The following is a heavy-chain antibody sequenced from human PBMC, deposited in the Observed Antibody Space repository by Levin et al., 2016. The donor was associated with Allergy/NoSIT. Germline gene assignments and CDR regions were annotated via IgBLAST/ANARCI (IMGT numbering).Heavy chain of an antibody. V-gene: IGHV1-2*02. CDR2: INPNSGGT. D-gene: IGHD3-3*01. CDR3: ARLDLRFLGMDV. Sequence: WVRQAPGQGLEWMGWINPNSGGTNYAQKFQGRVTMTRDTSISTAYMELSRLRSDDTAVYYCARLDLRFLGMDVWGQGTTVTVSS. J-gene: IGHJ6*02.